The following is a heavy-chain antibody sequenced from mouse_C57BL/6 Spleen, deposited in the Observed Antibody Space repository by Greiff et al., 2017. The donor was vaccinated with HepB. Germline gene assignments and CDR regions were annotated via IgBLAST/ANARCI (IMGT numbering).Heavy chain of an antibody. D-gene: IGHD1-1*01. CDR2: IRSKSNNYAT. CDR1: GFSFNTYA. J-gene: IGHJ4*01. V-gene: IGHV10-1*01. CDR3: VRHGLRYYAMDY. Sequence: EVKLMESGGGLVQPKGSLKLSCAASGFSFNTYAINWVRQAPGKGLEWVARIRSKSNNYATYYADSVKDRFTISRDDSESMLYLQMNNLKTEDTAMYYCVRHGLRYYAMDYWGQGTSVTVSS.